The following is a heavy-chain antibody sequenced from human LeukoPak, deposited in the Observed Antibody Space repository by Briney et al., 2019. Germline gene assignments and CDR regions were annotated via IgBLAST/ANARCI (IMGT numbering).Heavy chain of an antibody. J-gene: IGHJ4*02. CDR1: GGSFSIYY. CDR2: IYTSGST. CDR3: ARDKSGSYSGFDY. D-gene: IGHD1-26*01. V-gene: IGHV4-4*07. Sequence: SETLSLTCTVSGGSFSIYYWTWIRQPAGKGLEWIGRIYTSGSTNYNPSLKSRVTMSVDTSKNQFSLKLSSVTAADTAVYYCARDKSGSYSGFDYWGQGTLVTVSS.